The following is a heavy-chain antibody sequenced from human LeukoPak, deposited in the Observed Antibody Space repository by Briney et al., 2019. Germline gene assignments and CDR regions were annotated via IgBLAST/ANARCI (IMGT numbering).Heavy chain of an antibody. J-gene: IGHJ4*02. Sequence: SETLSLTCAVCGGSFSGYYWSWIRQPPGKGLEWIGEINHSGSTNYNPSLKSRVTISVDTSKNQFSLKLSSVTAADTAVYYCARVLRYCSSTSCRDYWGQGTLVTVSS. D-gene: IGHD2-2*01. CDR1: GGSFSGYY. CDR2: INHSGST. V-gene: IGHV4-34*01. CDR3: ARVLRYCSSTSCRDY.